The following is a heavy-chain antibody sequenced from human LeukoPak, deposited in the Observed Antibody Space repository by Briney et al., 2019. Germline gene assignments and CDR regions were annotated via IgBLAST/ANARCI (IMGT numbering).Heavy chain of an antibody. Sequence: SVKVSCKASGGTFSSYTISWVRQAPGQGVEWMGRIIPILGIANYAQKFQGRVTITADKSTSTAYMELSSLRSEDTAVYYCARAHVSERGSFDYWGQGTLVTVSS. J-gene: IGHJ4*02. V-gene: IGHV1-69*02. D-gene: IGHD3-16*01. CDR2: IIPILGIA. CDR1: GGTFSSYT. CDR3: ARAHVSERGSFDY.